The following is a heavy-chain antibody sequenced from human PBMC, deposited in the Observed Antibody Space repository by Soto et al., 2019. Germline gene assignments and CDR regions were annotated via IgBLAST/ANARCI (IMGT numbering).Heavy chain of an antibody. CDR2: IYSGGST. Sequence: EVQLVESGGGLIQPGGSLRLSCAASGFTVSSNYMSWVRQAPGKGLEWVSVIYSGGSTYYADSVKGRFTISRDNSKNPLYLQMNSLRAEDTAVYYCARDTRIQLWDWYFDLWGRGTLVTVSS. CDR1: GFTVSSNY. D-gene: IGHD5-18*01. CDR3: ARDTRIQLWDWYFDL. V-gene: IGHV3-53*01. J-gene: IGHJ2*01.